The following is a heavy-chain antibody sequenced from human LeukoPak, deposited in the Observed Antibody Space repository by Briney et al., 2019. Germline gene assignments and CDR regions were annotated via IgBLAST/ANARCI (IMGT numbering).Heavy chain of an antibody. CDR1: GYTLTELS. Sequence: ASVKVSCKVTGYTLTELSMHWVRQAPGKGLEWMGGFDPEDGETIYAQKFQGRVTMTEDTSTDTAYMELSSLRSEDTAAYYCATGVSLVSEEMVRGTTFDYWGQGTLVTVSS. J-gene: IGHJ4*02. V-gene: IGHV1-24*01. CDR2: FDPEDGET. D-gene: IGHD3-10*01. CDR3: ATGVSLVSEEMVRGTTFDY.